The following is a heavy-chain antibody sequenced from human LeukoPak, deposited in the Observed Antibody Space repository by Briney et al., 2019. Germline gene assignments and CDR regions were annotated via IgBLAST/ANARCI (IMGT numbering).Heavy chain of an antibody. D-gene: IGHD5-12*01. Sequence: GGSLRLSCAASGFTFSSYSMNWVRQAPGKGLEYISYISSSSSTIYYADSVKGRSTISRDNAKNSLYLQMNSLRDEDTAVCYCARASGSHFDYWGQGTLVTVSS. CDR1: GFTFSSYS. CDR3: ARASGSHFDY. J-gene: IGHJ4*02. CDR2: ISSSSSTI. V-gene: IGHV3-48*02.